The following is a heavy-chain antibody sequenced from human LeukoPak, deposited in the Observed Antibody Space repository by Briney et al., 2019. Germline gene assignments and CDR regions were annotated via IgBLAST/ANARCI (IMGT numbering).Heavy chain of an antibody. V-gene: IGHV4-39*01. D-gene: IGHD4-17*01. CDR3: ARRRTVTPDSGSRWYFDS. CDR2: IYYSGST. Sequence: SETLSLTCTVSGGSISSSSYYWGWVRQPPGKGLEWIVNIYYSGSTNYNPSLKSRVAISVDTSKNQFSLKLNSVTAADTAVYYCARRRTVTPDSGSRWYFDSWGQGTLVAVSS. J-gene: IGHJ4*02. CDR1: GGSISSSSYY.